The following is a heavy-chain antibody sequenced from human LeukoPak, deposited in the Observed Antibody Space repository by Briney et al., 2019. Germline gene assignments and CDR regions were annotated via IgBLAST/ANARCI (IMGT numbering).Heavy chain of an antibody. CDR1: GGTFSSYA. V-gene: IGHV1-69*01. J-gene: IGHJ4*02. D-gene: IGHD3-10*01. Sequence: GSSVKVSCKASGGTFSSYAISWVRQAPGQGLEWMGGIIPIFGTANYAQKFQGRVTITADESTSTAYMELSSLRSDDTAMYYCARDHEDVYGSGSYKLWGQGTRVTVSS. CDR2: IIPIFGTA. CDR3: ARDHEDVYGSGSYKL.